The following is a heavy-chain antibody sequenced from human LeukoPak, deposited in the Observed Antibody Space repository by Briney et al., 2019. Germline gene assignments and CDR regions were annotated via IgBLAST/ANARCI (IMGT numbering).Heavy chain of an antibody. V-gene: IGHV3-30-3*01. D-gene: IGHD2-2*01. J-gene: IGHJ6*02. Sequence: GSLRLSCAASGFPFSSYAMHWVRQAPGKGLEWVAVISYDGSNKYYADSVKGRFTISRDNSKNTLYLQMNSLRAEDTAVYYCARAYQRGYYYYGMDVWGQGTTVTVSS. CDR1: GFPFSSYA. CDR3: ARAYQRGYYYYGMDV. CDR2: ISYDGSNK.